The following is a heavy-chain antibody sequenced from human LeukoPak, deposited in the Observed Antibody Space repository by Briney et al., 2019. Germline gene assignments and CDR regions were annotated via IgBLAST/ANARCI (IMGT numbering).Heavy chain of an antibody. V-gene: IGHV1-46*01. CDR1: GYTFTSYY. CDR2: INPSGGST. J-gene: IGHJ6*03. Sequence: ASVKVSCKASGYTFTSYYMHWVRQAPGQGLEWMGIINPSGGSTSYAQKFQGGVTMTRDTSTSTAYMELSSLRSEDTAVYYCARGPLAVAGPYYYYYMDVWGKGTTVTVSS. CDR3: ARGPLAVAGPYYYYYMDV. D-gene: IGHD6-19*01.